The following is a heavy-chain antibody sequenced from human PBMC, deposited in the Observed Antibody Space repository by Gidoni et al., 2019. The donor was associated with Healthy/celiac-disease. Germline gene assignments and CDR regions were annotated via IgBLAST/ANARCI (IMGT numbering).Heavy chain of an antibody. D-gene: IGHD7-27*01. CDR3: AKGNWAGAIDY. J-gene: IGHJ4*02. CDR2: ISYDGSNK. V-gene: IGHV3-30*18. Sequence: QVQLVESVGGVVQPGRSLRLSCPASVFTFSSYGMHWVRQAPGKGLEWVTVISYDGSNKYYADSVKGRFTISRDNSKNTLYLQMNSLRAEDTAVYYCAKGNWAGAIDYWGQGTLVTVSS. CDR1: VFTFSSYG.